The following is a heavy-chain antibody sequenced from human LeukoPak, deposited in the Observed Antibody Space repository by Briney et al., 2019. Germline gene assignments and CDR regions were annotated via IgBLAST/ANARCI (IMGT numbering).Heavy chain of an antibody. CDR2: ISHDGSNK. D-gene: IGHD3-10*01. J-gene: IGHJ6*02. Sequence: GGSLRLSCAASGFTFSSYAMHWVRQAPGKGLEWVAVISHDGSNKYYADSVKGRFTISRDNSKNTLYLQMNSLRAEDTAVYYCARDEFMVRGAIPGGMDVWGQGTTVTVSS. CDR1: GFTFSSYA. CDR3: ARDEFMVRGAIPGGMDV. V-gene: IGHV3-30-3*01.